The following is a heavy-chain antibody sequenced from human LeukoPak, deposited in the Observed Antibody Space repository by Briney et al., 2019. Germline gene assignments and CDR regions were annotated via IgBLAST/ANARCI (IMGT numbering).Heavy chain of an antibody. Sequence: GASVKVSCKASGYTFTSYAMNWVRQAPGQGLEWMGWINTNTGNPTYAQGFTGRFVFSLDTSVSTAYLQISSLKAEDTAVYYCTRDGDTAMAAQFDSWGQGTLVTVSS. J-gene: IGHJ4*02. D-gene: IGHD5-18*01. CDR1: GYTFTSYA. CDR2: INTNTGNP. CDR3: TRDGDTAMAAQFDS. V-gene: IGHV7-4-1*02.